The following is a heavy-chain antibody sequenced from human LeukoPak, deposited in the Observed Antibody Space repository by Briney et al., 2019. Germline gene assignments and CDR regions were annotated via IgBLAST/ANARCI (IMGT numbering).Heavy chain of an antibody. V-gene: IGHV3-9*01. CDR1: GFTFDDYG. D-gene: IGHD5-18*01. J-gene: IGHJ4*02. CDR3: AKGRTYNYALDG. Sequence: GRSLRLSCAASGFTFDDYGMHWVRQAPGKGLEWVSGITWNGVNIGYADSVKGRFTISRDNANYSLHLQMNSLTVEDTALYYCAKGRTYNYALDGWGQGALVIVS. CDR2: ITWNGVNI.